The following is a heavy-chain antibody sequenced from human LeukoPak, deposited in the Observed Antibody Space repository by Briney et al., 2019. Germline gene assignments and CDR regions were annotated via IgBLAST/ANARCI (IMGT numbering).Heavy chain of an antibody. J-gene: IGHJ4*02. V-gene: IGHV3-21*01. Sequence: GSLRLSCAASGFTFSSYSMNWVRQAPGKGLEWVSSISSSSYIYYADSVKGRFTISRDNAKNSLYLQMNSLRAEDTAVYYCASEGDDEDYDSSGYPKVDYWGQGTLVTVSS. D-gene: IGHD3-22*01. CDR3: ASEGDDEDYDSSGYPKVDY. CDR2: ISSSSYI. CDR1: GFTFSSYS.